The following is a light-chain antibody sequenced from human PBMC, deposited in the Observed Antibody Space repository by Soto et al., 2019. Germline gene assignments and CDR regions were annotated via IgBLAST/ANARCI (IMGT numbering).Light chain of an antibody. V-gene: IGKV3-15*01. CDR3: QQYDNWPPLT. CDR1: QSVGSN. CDR2: GAS. J-gene: IGKJ4*01. Sequence: EIVMTQSPAILSVSPGERATLSCRASQSVGSNLAGYQQKPGQAPRLLIYGASTRATSIPDGIRGSGSGTEFSLTISTLQSEDFAVYYCQQYDNWPPLTFGGGTTVEIK.